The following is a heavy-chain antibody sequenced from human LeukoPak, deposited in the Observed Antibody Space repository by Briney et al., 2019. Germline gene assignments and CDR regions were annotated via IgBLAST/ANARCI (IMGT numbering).Heavy chain of an antibody. D-gene: IGHD3-10*01. V-gene: IGHV3-74*01. J-gene: IGHJ3*02. CDR2: INSDGSST. Sequence: GGSLRLSCAASGFTFSSYWMHWVRQAPGEGLVWVSRINSDGSSTSYADSVKGRFTISRDNAKNTLYLQMNSLRAEDTAVYYCARANYYGSGRAAFDIWGQGTMVTVSS. CDR3: ARANYYGSGRAAFDI. CDR1: GFTFSSYW.